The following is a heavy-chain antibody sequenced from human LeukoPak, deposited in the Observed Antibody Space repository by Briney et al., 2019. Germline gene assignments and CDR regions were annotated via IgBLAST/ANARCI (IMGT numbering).Heavy chain of an antibody. D-gene: IGHD6-13*01. CDR3: AKGGRAAADRNFDL. CDR1: GFTFSSYA. J-gene: IGHJ2*01. V-gene: IGHV3-23*01. CDR2: ISGSGGRT. Sequence: GGSLRLSCAASGFTFSSYAMSWVRQAPGRGREWVTLISGSGGRTYYADSVKGRFTISRDNSKNTLYLQMNSLRAEDTAVYYCAKGGRAAADRNFDLWGRGTLVTVSS.